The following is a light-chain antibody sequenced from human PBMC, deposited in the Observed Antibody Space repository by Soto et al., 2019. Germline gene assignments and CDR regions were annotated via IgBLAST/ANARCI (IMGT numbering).Light chain of an antibody. CDR1: SSDIGSYDH. J-gene: IGLJ1*01. CDR3: CSYTGDTTVV. V-gene: IGLV2-14*01. Sequence: LAQPASVSGSPGQSITISCSGTSSDIGSYDHVAWYQQDPGRAPKVVIYEVSNRPLGVSTRFAGSKSGNTASLTISGLQAEDEAEYYCCSYTGDTTVVFGTG. CDR2: EVS.